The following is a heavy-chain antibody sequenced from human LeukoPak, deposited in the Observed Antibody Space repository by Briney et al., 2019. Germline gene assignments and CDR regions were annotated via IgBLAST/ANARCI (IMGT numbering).Heavy chain of an antibody. V-gene: IGHV4-31*03. CDR1: GGSISSGGYY. CDR2: IYYSGST. Sequence: SETLSLTCTVSGGSISSGGYYWSWIRQHPGKGLEWIGYIYYSGSTYYNPSLKSRVTISVDTSKNQFSLKLSSVTAADTAVYYCARRMRGQPIDYWGQGTLVTVSS. D-gene: IGHD1-1*01. CDR3: ARRMRGQPIDY. J-gene: IGHJ4*02.